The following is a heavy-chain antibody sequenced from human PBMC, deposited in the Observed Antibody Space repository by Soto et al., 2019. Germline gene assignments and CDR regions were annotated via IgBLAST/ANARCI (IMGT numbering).Heavy chain of an antibody. Sequence: EVQLVESGGGLVPPGGSLRLSCAASGFSLSNYLMGWVRQAPGKGMEWVANIKEDGREIYYVDSVKGRFTISRDNAMNSMYLQMNSLRAEDTAVAYCARVVGWGWFDPWGQGTLVTVSS. J-gene: IGHJ5*02. CDR3: ARVVGWGWFDP. CDR1: GFSLSNYL. CDR2: IKEDGREI. V-gene: IGHV3-7*01. D-gene: IGHD3-16*01.